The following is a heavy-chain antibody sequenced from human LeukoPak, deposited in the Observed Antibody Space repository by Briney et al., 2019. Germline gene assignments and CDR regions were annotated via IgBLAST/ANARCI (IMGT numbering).Heavy chain of an antibody. V-gene: IGHV3-21*01. CDR1: GFTFSSYS. J-gene: IGHJ4*02. CDR3: ARGGTLVDY. CDR2: ISSSSSYI. Sequence: GGSLRLSCAASGFTFSSYSMNWVRQAPGKGLEGVSSISSSSSYIYYADSVRGRFTISRDNAKNSLYLQMNSLRAEDTAVYYCARGGTLVDYWGQGTLVTVSS. D-gene: IGHD1-1*01.